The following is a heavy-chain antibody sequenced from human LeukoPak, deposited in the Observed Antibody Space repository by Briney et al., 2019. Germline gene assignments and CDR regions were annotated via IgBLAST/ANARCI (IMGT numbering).Heavy chain of an antibody. CDR3: AKNARAYCGGDCYFLDRKGYFDY. Sequence: GGSLRLSCAASGFTFSSYGMHWVRQAPGMGLEWVAVIWYDGSNKYYADSVKGRFTISRDNSKNTLYLQMNSLRAEDTAVYYCAKNARAYCGGDCYFLDRKGYFDYWGQGTLVTVSS. V-gene: IGHV3-33*06. CDR1: GFTFSSYG. J-gene: IGHJ4*02. D-gene: IGHD2-21*02. CDR2: IWYDGSNK.